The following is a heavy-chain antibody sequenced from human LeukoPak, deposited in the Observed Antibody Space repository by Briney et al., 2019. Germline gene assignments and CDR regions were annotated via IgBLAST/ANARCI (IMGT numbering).Heavy chain of an antibody. CDR1: GYTFTSFG. Sequence: ASVEVSCKASGYTFTSFGISWVRQAPGQGLEWMGWISPYSGNTNYAQKLQGRVTVTTDTSTSTAYMELRSLRSDDTAVYYCARDSTTLDYWGQGTLVTVSS. CDR3: ARDSTTLDY. J-gene: IGHJ4*02. CDR2: ISPYSGNT. D-gene: IGHD1-1*01. V-gene: IGHV1-18*01.